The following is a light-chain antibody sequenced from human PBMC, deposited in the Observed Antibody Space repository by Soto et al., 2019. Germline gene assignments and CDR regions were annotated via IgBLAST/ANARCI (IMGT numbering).Light chain of an antibody. CDR2: VNSDGGH. CDR1: SGHSSYA. J-gene: IGLJ2*01. V-gene: IGLV4-69*02. Sequence: QPVLTQSPSASASLGASVKLTCTLSSGHSSYAIAWHQQQPEKGPRYLRKVNSDGGHFKGAGIPDRFSGFSSGAERYLTISSLQSEDEADYYCQTWGTDIHVVFGGGTKLTVL. CDR3: QTWGTDIHVV.